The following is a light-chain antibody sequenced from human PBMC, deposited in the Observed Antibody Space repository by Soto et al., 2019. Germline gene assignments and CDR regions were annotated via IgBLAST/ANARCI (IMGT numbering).Light chain of an antibody. CDR2: GAS. V-gene: IGKV1-5*01. Sequence: DIQMTQSPSSLSASVEDRVIITCRASQSISNHLNWYQDKPGKAPKLLIYGASSLESGVPSRFSGSGSGTEFTLTIGGLQPDDFATYYCQHYNAFPWPFGQGTKVDIK. CDR1: QSISNH. J-gene: IGKJ1*01. CDR3: QHYNAFPWP.